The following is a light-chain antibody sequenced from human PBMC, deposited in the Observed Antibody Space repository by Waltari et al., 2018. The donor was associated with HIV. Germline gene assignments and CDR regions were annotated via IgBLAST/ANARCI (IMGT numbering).Light chain of an antibody. CDR2: RNH. CDR3: ASRDDSLNGPV. Sequence: QSVLTQPPSASGTPGQRVTISCSGSSSNIRGNTVNWYQHLPGTAPKLLIYRNHQRPSGVPDRFSGSKSGTSASLAISGLQSEDEADYYCASRDDSLNGPVFGRGTKLTVL. J-gene: IGLJ2*01. CDR1: SSNIRGNT. V-gene: IGLV1-44*01.